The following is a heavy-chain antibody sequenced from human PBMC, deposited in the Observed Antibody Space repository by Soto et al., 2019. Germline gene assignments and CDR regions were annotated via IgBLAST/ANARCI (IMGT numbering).Heavy chain of an antibody. D-gene: IGHD3-3*01. CDR1: GFTFSNYA. CDR2: ISGSGGST. V-gene: IGHV3-23*01. CDR3: AKARAQYYDFWSGYPVDY. J-gene: IGHJ4*02. Sequence: PGGSLRLSCAASGFTFSNYAMSWVRQAPGKGLQWVSVISGSGGSTYYADSVKGRFTISRDNSKNTLYLQMNSLRADDTAVYYCAKARAQYYDFWSGYPVDYWGQGTLVTVSS.